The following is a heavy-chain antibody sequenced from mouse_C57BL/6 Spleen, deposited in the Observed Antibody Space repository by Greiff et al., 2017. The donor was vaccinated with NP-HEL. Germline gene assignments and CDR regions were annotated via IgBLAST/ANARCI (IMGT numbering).Heavy chain of an antibody. V-gene: IGHV5-17*01. CDR2: ISSGSSTI. Sequence: EVQLVESGGGLVKPGGSLKLSCAASGFTFSDYGMHWVRQAPEKGLEWVAYISSGSSTIYYADTVKGRFTISRDKAKNTLFLQMTSLRSEDTAMYYCARGGAFYGSSYYFDYWGQGTTLTVSS. J-gene: IGHJ2*01. CDR3: ARGGAFYGSSYYFDY. CDR1: GFTFSDYG. D-gene: IGHD1-1*01.